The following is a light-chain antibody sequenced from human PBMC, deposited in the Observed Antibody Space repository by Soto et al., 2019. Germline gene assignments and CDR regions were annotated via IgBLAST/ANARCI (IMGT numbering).Light chain of an antibody. CDR3: QQYEILPT. V-gene: IGKV1-33*01. J-gene: IGKJ5*01. CDR2: DAS. Sequence: IKVNMSPSSVSASVEDRVTITSQASQNINNYLNWYQQKPGRAPKLLIYDASNLEAGAPSRFRGSGSGTDFTFTISRLQPEDISTYYCQQYEILPTFGQGTRLEIK. CDR1: QNINNY.